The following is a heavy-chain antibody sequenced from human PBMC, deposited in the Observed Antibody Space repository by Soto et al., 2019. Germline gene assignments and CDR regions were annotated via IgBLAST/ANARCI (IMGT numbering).Heavy chain of an antibody. V-gene: IGHV4-34*01. CDR2: INHSGST. CDR1: GGSFSGYY. Sequence: LSLTCAVYGGSFSGYYWSWIRQPPGKGLEWIGEINHSGSTNYNPSLKSRVTISVDTSKNQFSLKLSSVTAADTAVYYCAREGGVVMVSGGMDVWGQGTTVTVSS. J-gene: IGHJ6*02. D-gene: IGHD5-18*01. CDR3: AREGGVVMVSGGMDV.